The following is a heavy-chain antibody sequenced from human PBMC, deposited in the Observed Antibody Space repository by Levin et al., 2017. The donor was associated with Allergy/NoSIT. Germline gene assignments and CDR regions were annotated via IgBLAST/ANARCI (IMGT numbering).Heavy chain of an antibody. V-gene: IGHV6-1*01. D-gene: IGHD6-6*01. Sequence: PSETLSLTCAISGDSVSSNSAVWTWIRQSPSRGLEWLGRTYYRSMWYRDYAVSVKSRITINPDTSRNQFSLQLNSVTPEDTAVYYCARESARGWVDYWGQGTLVTVSS. J-gene: IGHJ4*02. CDR3: ARESARGWVDY. CDR2: TYYRSMWYR. CDR1: GDSVSSNSAV.